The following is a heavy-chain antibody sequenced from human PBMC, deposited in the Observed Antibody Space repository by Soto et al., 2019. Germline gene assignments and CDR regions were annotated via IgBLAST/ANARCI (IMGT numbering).Heavy chain of an antibody. CDR1: GYSFTSYW. D-gene: IGHD1-1*01. CDR3: ARPREAGKKYYGVDV. Sequence: PGESLKISCKGSGYSFTSYWIFWVRQMPVKGLEFMGIIYPGESDTRDSPSFQGEVTVASCNSISTSYVQWISLKASDTAMYYCARPREAGKKYYGVDVWGQGTTVTVSS. J-gene: IGHJ6*02. CDR2: IYPGESDT. V-gene: IGHV5-51*01.